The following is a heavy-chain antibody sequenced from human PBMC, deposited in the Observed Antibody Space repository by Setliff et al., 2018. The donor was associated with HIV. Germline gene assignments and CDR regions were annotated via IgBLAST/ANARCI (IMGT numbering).Heavy chain of an antibody. Sequence: ASVKVSCKSSGGTFSSYVINWVRQAPGKGLQWMGRIDPKNGKTIYAEKFQGRVTIIADTSIDTTYMELSSLRSEDTAICYCAAEGNIFDIWAKGQWSPSPQ. CDR3: AAEGNIFDI. CDR2: IDPKNGKT. V-gene: IGHV1-69-2*01. J-gene: IGHJ3*02. CDR1: GGTFSSYV.